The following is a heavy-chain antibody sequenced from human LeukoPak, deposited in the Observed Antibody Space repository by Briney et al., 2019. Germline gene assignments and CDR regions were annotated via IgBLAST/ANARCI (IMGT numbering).Heavy chain of an antibody. V-gene: IGHV1-69*05. D-gene: IGHD6-13*01. CDR1: GGTFSSYA. Sequence: SVKVSCKASGGTFSSYAISWVRQAPGQGLEWMGGIIPIFGTANYAQKFQGRVTMTRDMSTSTVYMELSSLRSEDTAVYYCARDGAAAGHDAFDIWGQGTMVTVSS. CDR2: IIPIFGTA. J-gene: IGHJ3*02. CDR3: ARDGAAAGHDAFDI.